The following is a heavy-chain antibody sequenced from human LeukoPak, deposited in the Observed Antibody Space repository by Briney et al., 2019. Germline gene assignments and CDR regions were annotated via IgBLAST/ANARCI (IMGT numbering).Heavy chain of an antibody. Sequence: GGSLRLSCAASGFTVSNNYVSWVRQAPGKGLEWVSVIYSGGSTYYADSVKGRFTISRDTSKNTLSLQMNSLRAEDTAVYYCASHSLGHYWGQGTLVTVSS. CDR3: ASHSLGHY. D-gene: IGHD6-6*01. V-gene: IGHV3-53*01. CDR2: IYSGGST. J-gene: IGHJ4*02. CDR1: GFTVSNNY.